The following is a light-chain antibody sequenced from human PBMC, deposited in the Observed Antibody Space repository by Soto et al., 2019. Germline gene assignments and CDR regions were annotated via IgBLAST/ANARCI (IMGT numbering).Light chain of an antibody. CDR1: QTVSSNY. CDR2: GAS. Sequence: IVLPQSPGTLSLSPGERATLSCMASQTVSSNYLAWCQQRPGQAPRLLIYGASTRAAGIPDRFSGSGSGTDFTLTITRLEPEDSAVYFCQQYTGPPTTFGQGTRLEIK. CDR3: QQYTGPPTT. V-gene: IGKV3-20*01. J-gene: IGKJ5*01.